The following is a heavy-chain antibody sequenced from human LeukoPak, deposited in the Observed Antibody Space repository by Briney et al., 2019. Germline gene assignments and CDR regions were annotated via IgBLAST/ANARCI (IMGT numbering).Heavy chain of an antibody. CDR1: GGTFSSYA. D-gene: IGHD1-26*01. CDR2: ISAYNGNT. J-gene: IGHJ4*02. CDR3: ARVPYGVGATRDNDY. V-gene: IGHV1-18*01. Sequence: GSSVKVSCKASGGTFSSYAISWVRQAPGQGLEWMGWISAYNGNTNYAQKLQGRVTMTTDTSTRTAYMELRSLRSDDTAVYYCARVPYGVGATRDNDYWGQGTLVTVSS.